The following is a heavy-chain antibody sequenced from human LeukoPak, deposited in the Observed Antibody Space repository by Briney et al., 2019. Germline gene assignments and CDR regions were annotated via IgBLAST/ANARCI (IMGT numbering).Heavy chain of an antibody. CDR2: VNHSGST. D-gene: IGHD3-22*01. J-gene: IGHJ5*02. CDR3: AREGGANYYEGDWFDP. V-gene: IGHV4-34*01. CDR1: GGSFSDYY. Sequence: PSETLSLTCAVYGGSFSDYYWSWIRQSPGKGLEWIGEVNHSGSTNYNPSLKSRVTISIDTSKNQFSLKLSSVTAADTAVYYCAREGGANYYEGDWFDPWGQGTLVTVSS.